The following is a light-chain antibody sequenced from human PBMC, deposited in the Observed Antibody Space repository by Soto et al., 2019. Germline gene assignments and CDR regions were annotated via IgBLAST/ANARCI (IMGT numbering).Light chain of an antibody. Sequence: EIVLTQSPGTLSLSPGERATLSCRASQSVGSSSLAWYQQKPGQAPRRLIYGASTSDTGIPDRFSGSGSGTGFTLTISTLDPEAFPVYYCQEYGSCPSTFGGGTKVDIK. CDR2: GAS. CDR3: QEYGSCPST. CDR1: QSVGSSS. J-gene: IGKJ4*01. V-gene: IGKV3-20*01.